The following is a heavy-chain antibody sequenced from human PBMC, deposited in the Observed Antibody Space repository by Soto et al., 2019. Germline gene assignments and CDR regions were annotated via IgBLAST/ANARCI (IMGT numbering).Heavy chain of an antibody. CDR1: GFTFSSYG. D-gene: IGHD2-15*01. J-gene: IGHJ4*02. CDR3: AKDLLGYCSGGSCYGIDY. CDR2: ISYDGSNK. Sequence: QVQLVESGGGVVQPGRSLRLSCAASGFTFSSYGMHWVRQAPGKGLEWVAVISYDGSNKYYADSVKGRFTISRDNSKNPLYLQMNSLRAEDTAVYYCAKDLLGYCSGGSCYGIDYWGQGTLVTVSS. V-gene: IGHV3-30*18.